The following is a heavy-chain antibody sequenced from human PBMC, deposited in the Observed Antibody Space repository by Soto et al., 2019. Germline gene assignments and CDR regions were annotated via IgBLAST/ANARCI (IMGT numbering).Heavy chain of an antibody. CDR1: GGSISSYH. CDR3: ARAGNEYGVDV. CDR2: FYTSGNA. J-gene: IGHJ6*02. Sequence: SETLSLTCTVSGGSISSYHWSWIRQSAEKGLEWIGRFYTSGNAIYNPSLKSRLSMSADTSNNQLSLTLTSVTAADTGVYYCARAGNEYGVDVWGQGTTVTVSS. V-gene: IGHV4-4*07. D-gene: IGHD3-10*01.